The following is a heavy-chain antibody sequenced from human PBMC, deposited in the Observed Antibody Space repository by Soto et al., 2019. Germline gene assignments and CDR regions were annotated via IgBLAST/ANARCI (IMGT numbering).Heavy chain of an antibody. V-gene: IGHV3-30-3*01. CDR1: GFTFNIYA. J-gene: IGHJ6*02. CDR3: AREDDYGYRYINYGLDV. D-gene: IGHD4-17*01. CDR2: ISFDGTKR. Sequence: LRFSCAASGFTFNIYALHWVRQAPGKGLEWVAVISFDGTKRYYSDSVKGRFTISRDNLKNTLYLQMNNLRVEDAALYFCAREDDYGYRYINYGLDVWGQGTTVTVSS.